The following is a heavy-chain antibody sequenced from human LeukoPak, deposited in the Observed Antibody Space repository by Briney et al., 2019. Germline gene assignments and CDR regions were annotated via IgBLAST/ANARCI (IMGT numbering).Heavy chain of an antibody. J-gene: IGHJ6*02. CDR3: ATSFMPLRLGELSRPYYYYGMDV. V-gene: IGHV1-24*01. CDR2: FDPEDGET. D-gene: IGHD3-16*02. CDR1: GYTLTELS. Sequence: GASVKVSCKVSGYTLTELSMHWVRQAPGKGLEWMGGFDPEDGETIYAQKFQGRVTMTEDTSTDTAYMELSSLRSEDTAVYYCATSFMPLRLGELSRPYYYYGMDVWGQGTTVTVSS.